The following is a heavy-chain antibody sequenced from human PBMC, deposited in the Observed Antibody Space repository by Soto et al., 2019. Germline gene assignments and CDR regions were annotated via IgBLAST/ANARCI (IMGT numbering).Heavy chain of an antibody. J-gene: IGHJ4*02. CDR1: GYTFTGYA. CDR2: INAGNGNT. Sequence: QVQLVQSGAEEKKPGASVKVSCKASGYTFTGYAMHWVRQAPGQRLEWMGWINAGNGNTKYSQKLQGRVTITRVTSASTSYEELSSLTSEDTSVYYCARAVTVAADFDYWGQGPLGTVSS. CDR3: ARAVTVAADFDY. V-gene: IGHV1-3*05. D-gene: IGHD6-19*01.